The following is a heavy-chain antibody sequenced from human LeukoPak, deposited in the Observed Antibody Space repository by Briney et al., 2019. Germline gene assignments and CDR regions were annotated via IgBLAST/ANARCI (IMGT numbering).Heavy chain of an antibody. D-gene: IGHD3-10*01. J-gene: IGHJ4*02. Sequence: SVKVSCKASGGTFSSYAISWVRQAPGQGLEWMGGIIPIFGTANYAQKFQGRVTITADESTSAAYMELSSLRSEDTAVYYCASAAYYYGSGSYDNVFQLQFDYWGQGTLVTVSS. CDR2: IIPIFGTA. CDR1: GGTFSSYA. CDR3: ASAAYYYGSGSYDNVFQLQFDY. V-gene: IGHV1-69*13.